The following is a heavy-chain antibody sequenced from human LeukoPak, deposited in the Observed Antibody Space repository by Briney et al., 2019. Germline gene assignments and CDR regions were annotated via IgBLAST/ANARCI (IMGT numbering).Heavy chain of an antibody. CDR3: AKDIGSGRPAPFDY. CDR2: ISWNSGSI. CDR1: GFTFDDYA. Sequence: GRSLRLSCAASGFTFDDYAMHWVRQAPGKGLEWVSVISWNSGSIGYADSVKGRFTISRDNAKNSLYLQMNSLRAEDTALYYCAKDIGSGRPAPFDYWGQGTLVTVSS. J-gene: IGHJ4*02. D-gene: IGHD3-10*01. V-gene: IGHV3-9*01.